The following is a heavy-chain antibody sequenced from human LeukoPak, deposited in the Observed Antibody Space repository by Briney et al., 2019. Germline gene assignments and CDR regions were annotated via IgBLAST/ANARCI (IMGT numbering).Heavy chain of an antibody. CDR2: IYYSGTT. J-gene: IGHJ5*02. V-gene: IGHV4-59*11. CDR3: AMWTDYYYRFDP. Sequence: SETLSLTCAVSGDSMSSHYWSWIRQPPGRGLEWIGYIYYSGTTNYNPSLKSRVTISIDTSKKQFSLKLSSVTAADTAEYYCAMWTDYYYRFDPWGQGTLVTVSS. CDR1: GDSMSSHY. D-gene: IGHD3/OR15-3a*01.